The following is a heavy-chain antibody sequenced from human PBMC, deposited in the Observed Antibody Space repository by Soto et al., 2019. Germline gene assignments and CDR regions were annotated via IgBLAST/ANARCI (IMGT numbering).Heavy chain of an antibody. Sequence: PGESLKISCKGSGYSFTSYWISWVRQMPGKGLEWMGIIYPGDSDTRYSPSFQGQVTISADKSISTAYLQWSSLKASDTAMYYCARRAYLQGVRAFDIWGQGSMVIVSS. D-gene: IGHD1-1*01. V-gene: IGHV5-51*01. J-gene: IGHJ3*02. CDR1: GYSFTSYW. CDR2: IYPGDSDT. CDR3: ARRAYLQGVRAFDI.